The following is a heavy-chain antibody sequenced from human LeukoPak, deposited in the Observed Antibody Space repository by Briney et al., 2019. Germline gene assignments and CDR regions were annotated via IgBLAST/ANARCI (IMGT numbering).Heavy chain of an antibody. Sequence: GGSLRLSCAASGFTFSSYAMSWVRQAPGKGLEWVGSIKDDGSETYHVDSVKGRFTIARDNTKNSLRLQMNSLRVEDTAVYYCARALLLPIVTALNEHAFDLWGQGTIVTVSS. CDR3: ARALLLPIVTALNEHAFDL. CDR2: IKDDGSET. D-gene: IGHD2-21*02. V-gene: IGHV3-7*01. J-gene: IGHJ3*01. CDR1: GFTFSSYA.